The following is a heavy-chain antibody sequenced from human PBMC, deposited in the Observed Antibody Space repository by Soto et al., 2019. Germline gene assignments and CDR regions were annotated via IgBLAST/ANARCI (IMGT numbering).Heavy chain of an antibody. CDR2: MNPNSGNT. Sequence: QVQLVQSGAEVKQPGASVKVSCKASGYTFTSYDINWVRQATGQGLERMGWMNPNSGNTGYAQTFQGRVTMTRNTSRSTAYMELSGLRSEDTAVYYCARERSAAGTWWFDPWGQVTRVTVSS. D-gene: IGHD6-13*01. J-gene: IGHJ5*02. CDR1: GYTFTSYD. V-gene: IGHV1-8*01. CDR3: ARERSAAGTWWFDP.